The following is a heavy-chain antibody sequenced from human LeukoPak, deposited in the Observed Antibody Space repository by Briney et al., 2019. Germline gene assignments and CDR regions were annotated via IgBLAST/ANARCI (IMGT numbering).Heavy chain of an antibody. CDR2: INPNSGGT. CDR1: GYTFTGYY. J-gene: IGHJ3*02. V-gene: IGHV1-2*02. Sequence: GASVKVSCKASGYTFTGYYMHWVRQAPGQGLEWMGWINPNSGGTNYAQKFQGRVTMTRDTSISTAYMELSRLRSDDTAVYYCARGRGYSYGYVDAFDIWGQGTMVTVSS. D-gene: IGHD5-18*01. CDR3: ARGRGYSYGYVDAFDI.